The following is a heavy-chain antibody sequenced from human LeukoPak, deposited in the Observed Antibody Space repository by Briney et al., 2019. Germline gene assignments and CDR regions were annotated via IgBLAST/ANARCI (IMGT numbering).Heavy chain of an antibody. CDR3: ARGRVGDRWNYFDY. CDR1: GGSFSGYY. D-gene: IGHD2-21*02. CDR2: INHSGST. Sequence: SETLSLTCAVYGGSFSGYYWSWIRQPPGKGLEWIGEINHSGSTNYNPSLKCRVTISADTSKNQFSLKLSSVTAADTAVYYCARGRVGDRWNYFDYWGQGTLVTVSS. V-gene: IGHV4-34*01. J-gene: IGHJ4*02.